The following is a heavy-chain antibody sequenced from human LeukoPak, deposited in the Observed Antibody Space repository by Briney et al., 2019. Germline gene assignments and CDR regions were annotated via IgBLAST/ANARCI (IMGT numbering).Heavy chain of an antibody. Sequence: SETLSLTCTVSGGSISSSSYYWGWIRQHPGKGLEWIGYIYYSGSTYYNPSLKSRVTISVDTSKNQFSLKLSSVTAADTAVYYCARFEIWDGSGSKRHLDYWGQGTLVTVSS. CDR2: IYYSGST. J-gene: IGHJ4*02. CDR3: ARFEIWDGSGSKRHLDY. D-gene: IGHD3-10*01. CDR1: GGSISSSSYY. V-gene: IGHV4-31*03.